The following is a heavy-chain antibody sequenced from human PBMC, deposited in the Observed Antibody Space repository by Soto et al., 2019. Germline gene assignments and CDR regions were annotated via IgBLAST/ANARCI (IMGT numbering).Heavy chain of an antibody. CDR2: IYYSGST. J-gene: IGHJ4*02. CDR3: ARQYSSSWYGFDY. CDR1: GGSISSYY. Sequence: QVQLQESGPGLVKPSETLSLTCTVSGGSISSYYWNWIRQPPGKGLEWIGYIYYSGSTNYNPSLNSRVTISVDTSKNQFSLKLSSVTAADTAVYYCARQYSSSWYGFDYWGPGTLVTVSS. D-gene: IGHD6-13*01. V-gene: IGHV4-59*08.